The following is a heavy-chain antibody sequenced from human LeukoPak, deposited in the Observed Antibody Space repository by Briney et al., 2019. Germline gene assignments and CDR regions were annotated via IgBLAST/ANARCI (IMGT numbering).Heavy chain of an antibody. CDR3: AKDLRATTGCDY. D-gene: IGHD3-9*01. CDR2: MRYDGSNK. V-gene: IGHV3-30*02. Sequence: GGPMTLPCAPSVFPFHSYGKHGPPRARARGRVGVAFMRYDGSNKYYADSVTGRFTISRDNSKNTLYLQMNSLRAEDTAVYYCAKDLRATTGCDYWGQGTLVTVYS. CDR1: VFPFHSYG. J-gene: IGHJ4*02.